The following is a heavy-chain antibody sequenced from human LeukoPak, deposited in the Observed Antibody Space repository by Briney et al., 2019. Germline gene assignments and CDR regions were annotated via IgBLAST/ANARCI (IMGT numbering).Heavy chain of an antibody. CDR2: ISSSSSYI. V-gene: IGHV3-21*01. CDR3: ARDALIGPPFYDSSGYYYAHDAFDI. Sequence: GGSLRLSCAASGFTFSSYSMNWVRQAPGKGLEWVSSISSSSSYIYYADSVKGRFTISRDSAKNSLYLQMNSLRAEDTAVYYCARDALIGPPFYDSSGYYYAHDAFDIWGQGTMVTVSS. D-gene: IGHD3-22*01. CDR1: GFTFSSYS. J-gene: IGHJ3*02.